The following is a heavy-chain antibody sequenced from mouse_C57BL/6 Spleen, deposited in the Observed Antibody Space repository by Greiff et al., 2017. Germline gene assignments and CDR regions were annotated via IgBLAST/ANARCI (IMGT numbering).Heavy chain of an antibody. Sequence: EVQGVESGGDLVKPGGSLKLSCAASGFTFSSSGMSWVRQTPDKRLEWVATISSGGSDTYYPDSVKGRFTLSRDNAKNTLYLQMSSLKSEDTAMYYCARKLGPYYFDYWGQGTTLTVSS. CDR3: ARKLGPYYFDY. CDR1: GFTFSSSG. CDR2: ISSGGSDT. D-gene: IGHD4-1*01. V-gene: IGHV5-6*01. J-gene: IGHJ2*01.